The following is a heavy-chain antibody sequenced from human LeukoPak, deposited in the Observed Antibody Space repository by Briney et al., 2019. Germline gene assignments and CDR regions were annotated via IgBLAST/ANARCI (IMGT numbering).Heavy chain of an antibody. Sequence: GGSLRLSCAASGFTFDDYAMHWVRQAPGKGLEWVSGISWNSGSIGYADSVKGRFTISRDNAKNSLYLQMNSLRAEDTAVYYCARDRPTYCSSTSCYSALYMDVWGKGTTVTVSS. CDR3: ARDRPTYCSSTSCYSALYMDV. V-gene: IGHV3-9*01. CDR2: ISWNSGSI. J-gene: IGHJ6*03. D-gene: IGHD2-2*01. CDR1: GFTFDDYA.